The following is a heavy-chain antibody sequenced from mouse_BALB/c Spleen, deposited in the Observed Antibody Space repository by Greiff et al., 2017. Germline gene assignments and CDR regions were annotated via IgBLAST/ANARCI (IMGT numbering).Heavy chain of an antibody. J-gene: IGHJ4*01. CDR2: ISSGGSYT. CDR3: ARRGDYDGYARDD. V-gene: IGHV5-9-3*01. CDR1: GFTFSRYA. D-gene: IGHD2-4*01. Sequence: EVHLVESGGGLVKPGGSLKLSCAASGFTFSRYAMSWVRQTPAKRLAWVATISSGGSYTYYPDSVKGRFTISRDNAKNTLYLQMSSLRSEDTAMYYWARRGDYDGYARDDWGQGTSVTVSS.